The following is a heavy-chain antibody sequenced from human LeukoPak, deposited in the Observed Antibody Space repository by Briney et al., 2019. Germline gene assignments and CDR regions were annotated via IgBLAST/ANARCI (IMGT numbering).Heavy chain of an antibody. D-gene: IGHD2-15*01. CDR2: ISSSGDTI. Sequence: GGSLRLSCAASGFTFSDFYMRWIRQAPGKGLEWISYISSSGDTIYYGDSVKGRFTISRDNAKNSLYLQMNSLRAEDTAVYYCARGDKDFYYGMDVWGQGTTVTVSS. J-gene: IGHJ6*02. CDR1: GFTFSDFY. V-gene: IGHV3-11*01. CDR3: ARGDKDFYYGMDV.